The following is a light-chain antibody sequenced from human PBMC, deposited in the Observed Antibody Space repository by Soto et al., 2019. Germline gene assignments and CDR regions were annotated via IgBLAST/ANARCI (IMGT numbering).Light chain of an antibody. V-gene: IGLV2-14*01. J-gene: IGLJ2*01. CDR2: EVS. CDR1: SSDVGGYKY. CDR3: SSYTSSRNVL. Sequence: QSALTQPASVSGSPGQSITISCTGTSSDVGGYKYVSWYQQHPGKAPKLMIYEVSNRPSGVSSRFSGSKSGNTASLTISGLQAEDEADYYCSSYTSSRNVLFGGGTKLTVL.